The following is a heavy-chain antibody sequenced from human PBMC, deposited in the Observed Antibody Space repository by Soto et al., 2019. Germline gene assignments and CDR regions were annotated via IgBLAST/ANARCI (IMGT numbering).Heavy chain of an antibody. Sequence: LSETLSLTCTVSGGPITSGAYYWGWIRQSPVKGLEWIGSIYYTGRTYDNPSLKSRVTISVDTSKNQFSLNLSSVTAADTAVYYCARHDNVPYAFSSGFYGWFDTWGQGTQVTVSS. V-gene: IGHV4-39*01. CDR2: IYYTGRT. CDR3: ARHDNVPYAFSSGFYGWFDT. J-gene: IGHJ5*02. CDR1: GGPITSGAYY. D-gene: IGHD3-3*01.